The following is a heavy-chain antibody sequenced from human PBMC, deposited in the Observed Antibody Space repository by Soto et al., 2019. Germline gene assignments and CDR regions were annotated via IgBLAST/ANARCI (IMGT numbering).Heavy chain of an antibody. CDR2: IYYSGST. J-gene: IGHJ5*02. D-gene: IGHD2-2*01. Sequence: QVQLQESGPGLVKPSETLSLTCTVSGGSMSSYYWSWIRQPPGKGLEWIGYIYYSGSTNYNPSLKSRVTISVDTSKNQFSLKLSSVTAADTAVYYCASWGVYCTSTSCFARWFDPWGQGILVTVSS. V-gene: IGHV4-59*08. CDR3: ASWGVYCTSTSCFARWFDP. CDR1: GGSMSSYY.